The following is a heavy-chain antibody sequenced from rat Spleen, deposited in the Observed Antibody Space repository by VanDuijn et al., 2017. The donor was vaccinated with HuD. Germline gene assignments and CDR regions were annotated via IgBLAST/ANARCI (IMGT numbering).Heavy chain of an antibody. V-gene: IGHV5-25*01. CDR1: GFTFSDYY. D-gene: IGHD4-4*01. J-gene: IGHJ2*01. Sequence: EVQLVESDGGLVQPGRSLKLSCAASGFTFSDYYMAWVRQAPTKGLEWVASISTGGGNTYYRDSVKGRFTISRDNARGTLYLQMDSLRSEDTATYYCARDSSGVMDAWGQGVMVTVSS. CDR2: ISTGGGNT. CDR3: ARDSSGVMDA.